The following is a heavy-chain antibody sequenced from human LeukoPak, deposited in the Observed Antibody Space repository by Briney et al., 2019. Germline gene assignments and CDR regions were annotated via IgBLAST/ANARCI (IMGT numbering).Heavy chain of an antibody. J-gene: IGHJ4*02. D-gene: IGHD3-9*01. CDR1: GFNFSTYG. CDR3: ARVGIFWSLDY. CDR2: IRYNGFNR. Sequence: GGSLRLSCAASGFNFSTYGMHWVRQAPGRGLEWVAFIRYNGFNRYYADSVEGRFTISRDNAKNSLYLQMNSLRVEDTAIYFCARVGIFWSLDYWGQGTLVTVSS. V-gene: IGHV3-30*02.